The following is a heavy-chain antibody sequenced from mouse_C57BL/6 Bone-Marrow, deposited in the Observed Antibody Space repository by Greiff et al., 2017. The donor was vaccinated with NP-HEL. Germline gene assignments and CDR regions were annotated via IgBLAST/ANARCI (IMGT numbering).Heavy chain of an antibody. Sequence: VQLQQSGTVLARPGASVKMSCKTSGYTFTSYWMHWVKQRPGQGLEWIGAIYPGNSDTSYNQKFKGKAKLTAVTSASTAYMELSSLTNEDSAVYYCTGLRSFYWYFDVWGTGTTVTVSS. CDR2: IYPGNSDT. V-gene: IGHV1-5*01. J-gene: IGHJ1*03. CDR3: TGLRSFYWYFDV. CDR1: GYTFTSYW. D-gene: IGHD2-4*01.